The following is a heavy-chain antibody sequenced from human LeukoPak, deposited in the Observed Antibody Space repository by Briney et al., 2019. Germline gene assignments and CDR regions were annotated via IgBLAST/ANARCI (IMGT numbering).Heavy chain of an antibody. V-gene: IGHV4-59*01. J-gene: IGHJ4*02. CDR1: GGSISSYH. CDR3: ARASDSGWYLNY. CDR2: MYHSGST. Sequence: SETLSLTCTVSGGSISSYHWSWIRQPPGKGLEWIGYMYHSGSTNYNPSLKSRVAISVDTSKNQFSLNLSSVTAADTAVYYCARASDSGWYLNYWGQGTLVTVSS. D-gene: IGHD6-19*01.